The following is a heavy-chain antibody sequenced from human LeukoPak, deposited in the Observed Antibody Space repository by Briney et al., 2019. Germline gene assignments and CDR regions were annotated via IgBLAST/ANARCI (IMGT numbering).Heavy chain of an antibody. Sequence: ASVKVSCKASGYTFTSYYMHWVRQAPGQGLEWMGIINPSGGSTSYAQKFQGRVTMTRDTPTSTVYMELSSLRSEDTAVYYCARDFEITMVRGGIITQIDYWGQGTLVTVSP. CDR2: INPSGGST. J-gene: IGHJ4*02. V-gene: IGHV1-46*01. CDR1: GYTFTSYY. D-gene: IGHD3-10*01. CDR3: ARDFEITMVRGGIITQIDY.